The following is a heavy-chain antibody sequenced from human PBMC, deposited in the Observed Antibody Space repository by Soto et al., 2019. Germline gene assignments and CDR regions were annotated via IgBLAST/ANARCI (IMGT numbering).Heavy chain of an antibody. CDR3: ARKVSGVVTYNWFNP. J-gene: IGHJ5*02. Sequence: PSETLSLTCTVSGGSISSYYWSWIRQPPGKGLEWIGYIYYSGSTNYNPSLKSRVTISVDTSKNQFSLKLSSVTAADTAVYYCARKVSGVVTYNWFNPWGQGTLVTVSS. D-gene: IGHD3-3*01. CDR2: IYYSGST. CDR1: GGSISSYY. V-gene: IGHV4-59*01.